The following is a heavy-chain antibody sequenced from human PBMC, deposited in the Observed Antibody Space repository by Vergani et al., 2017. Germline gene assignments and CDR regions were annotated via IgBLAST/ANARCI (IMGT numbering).Heavy chain of an antibody. D-gene: IGHD3-22*01. CDR1: GGSISSGSYY. V-gene: IGHV4-61*02. J-gene: IGHJ3*02. Sequence: QVQLQESGPGLVKPSQTLSLTCTVSGGSISSGSYYWSWIRQPAGKGLEWIGRVYTSGSTNYNLSLKSRVTISVDTSKNQFSLKLSSVTAADAAVYYVARMGLYDSSGYYNDAFDIWGQGTMVTVSS. CDR2: VYTSGST. CDR3: ARMGLYDSSGYYNDAFDI.